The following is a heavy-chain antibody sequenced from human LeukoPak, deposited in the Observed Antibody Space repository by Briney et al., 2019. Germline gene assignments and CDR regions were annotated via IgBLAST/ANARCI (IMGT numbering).Heavy chain of an antibody. Sequence: GASVKVSCKASGGTFSSYLISWVRQAPGQGLEWMGGIFPIVGTADYAQKFRGRVTTTADKSTSTAYMELSSLRFDDTAVYYCAREKVELPTVFDPWGQGTLVTVSS. CDR3: AREKVELPTVFDP. J-gene: IGHJ5*02. CDR2: IFPIVGTA. D-gene: IGHD1-7*01. V-gene: IGHV1-69*06. CDR1: GGTFSSYL.